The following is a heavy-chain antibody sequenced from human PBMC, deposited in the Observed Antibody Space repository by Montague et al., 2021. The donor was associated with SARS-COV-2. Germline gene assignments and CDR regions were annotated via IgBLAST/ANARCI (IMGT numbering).Heavy chain of an antibody. CDR1: GDSTSSISYY. D-gene: IGHD3-3*01. CDR2: INYSGNT. V-gene: IGHV4-39*01. CDR3: ARHPFSITIFGRADRYGVDV. J-gene: IGHJ6*02. Sequence: SETLSLTCTVSGDSTSSISYYWGRLRPPKGKGRKWLGTINYSGNTYSKPSIKSRVTIYVDTSKNQFSLKLSSVTAADTAVYYCARHPFSITIFGRADRYGVDVWGQGTTVTVSS.